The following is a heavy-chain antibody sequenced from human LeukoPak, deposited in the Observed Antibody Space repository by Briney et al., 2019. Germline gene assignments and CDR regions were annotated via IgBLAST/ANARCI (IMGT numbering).Heavy chain of an antibody. CDR2: IYSGGST. V-gene: IGHV3-53*05. Sequence: HPGGSLRLPCAASGFTFSSYAMSWVRQAPGKGLEWVSVIYSGGSTYYADSVKGRFTISRDNSKNTLYLQMSSLGPEDTAVYYCARELHLGQGTLVTVSS. J-gene: IGHJ4*02. CDR1: GFTFSSYA. CDR3: ARELH.